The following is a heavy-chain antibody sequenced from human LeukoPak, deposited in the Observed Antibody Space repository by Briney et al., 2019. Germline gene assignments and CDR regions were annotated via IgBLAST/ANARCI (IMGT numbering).Heavy chain of an antibody. D-gene: IGHD6-19*01. CDR2: IKQDGSEK. Sequence: GGSLRLSCAASGFTFSSYWMSWLRQAPGKGLEWVANIKQDGSEKYYVDSVKGRFTISRDNAKNSLYLQMNSLRAEDTAVYYCARDRGAGVAVASDYWGQGTLVTVSS. J-gene: IGHJ4*02. CDR3: ARDRGAGVAVASDY. V-gene: IGHV3-7*01. CDR1: GFTFSSYW.